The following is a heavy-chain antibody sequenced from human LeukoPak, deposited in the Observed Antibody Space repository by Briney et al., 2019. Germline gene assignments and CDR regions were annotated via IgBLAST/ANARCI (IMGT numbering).Heavy chain of an antibody. CDR2: IYWDDDK. CDR1: GFSLSSRGVS. Sequence: ESGPTLVNPTQTLTLTCTFSGFSLSSRGVSVGWVRQSPGKALEWLALIYWDDDKRHSPSLKSRLTITKDTSKNQVVLIMTNMDPEDTATYYCAHNYGITRVRGENAFDIWGQGTMVKVSS. D-gene: IGHD3-10*01. J-gene: IGHJ3*02. CDR3: AHNYGITRVRGENAFDI. V-gene: IGHV2-5*02.